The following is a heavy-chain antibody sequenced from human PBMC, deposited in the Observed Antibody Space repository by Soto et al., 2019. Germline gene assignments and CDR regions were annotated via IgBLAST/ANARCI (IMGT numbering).Heavy chain of an antibody. CDR1: GYSISSSNW. D-gene: IGHD3-22*01. V-gene: IGHV4-28*01. CDR3: ARSAVAITSVAYFDY. J-gene: IGHJ4*01. Sequence: QVQLQESGPGLVKPSDTLSLACAVSGYSISSSNWWGWIRQPPGKGLEWIGYIYYSGSTYYNPSLKSRVTMSVDTSKNQFSLKLSSVTAVDTAVYYCARSAVAITSVAYFDYWGHGTLVTVSS. CDR2: IYYSGST.